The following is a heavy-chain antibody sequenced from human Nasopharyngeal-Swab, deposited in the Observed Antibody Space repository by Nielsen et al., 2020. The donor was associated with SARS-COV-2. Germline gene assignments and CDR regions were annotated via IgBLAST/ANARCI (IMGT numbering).Heavy chain of an antibody. CDR2: ISYDGSNK. V-gene: IGHV3-30-3*01. D-gene: IGHD4-23*01. Sequence: GGSLRLSCAASGFTFSSYAMHWVRQAPGKGLEWVAVISYDGSNKYYADSVKGRFTISRDNSKNTLYLQMNSLRAEDTAVYYCAKERWQYGMDVWGQGTTVTVSS. J-gene: IGHJ6*02. CDR3: AKERWQYGMDV. CDR1: GFTFSSYA.